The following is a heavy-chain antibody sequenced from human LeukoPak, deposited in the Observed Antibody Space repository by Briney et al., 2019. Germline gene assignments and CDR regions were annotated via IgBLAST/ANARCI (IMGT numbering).Heavy chain of an antibody. J-gene: IGHJ6*03. CDR2: IYTSGST. CDR1: DGSISSYY. Sequence: SETLSLTCTVSDGSISSYYWNWIRQPAGKGLEWIGRIYTSGSTNYNPSLKSRVTMSVDTSKNQFSLKVSSVTAADTAVYYCARGASGWYRVGYYYYMDVWGKGTTVTVPS. D-gene: IGHD6-19*01. CDR3: ARGASGWYRVGYYYYMDV. V-gene: IGHV4-4*07.